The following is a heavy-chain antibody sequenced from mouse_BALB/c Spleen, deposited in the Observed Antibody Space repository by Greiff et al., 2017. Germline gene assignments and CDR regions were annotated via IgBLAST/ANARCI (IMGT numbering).Heavy chain of an antibody. D-gene: IGHD1-1*01. CDR1: GYTFSSYW. Sequence: QVQLQQSGAELMKPGASVKISCKATGYTFSSYWIEWVKQRPGHGLEWIGEILPGSGSTNYNEKFKGKATFTADTSSNTAYMQLSSLTSEDSAVYYCARFITTVVATRYFDVWGAGTTVTVSS. CDR3: ARFITTVVATRYFDV. CDR2: ILPGSGST. J-gene: IGHJ1*01. V-gene: IGHV1-9*01.